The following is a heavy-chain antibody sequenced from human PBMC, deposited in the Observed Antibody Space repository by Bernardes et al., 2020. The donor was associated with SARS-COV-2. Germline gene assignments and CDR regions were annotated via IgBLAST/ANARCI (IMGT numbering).Heavy chain of an antibody. D-gene: IGHD1-26*01. J-gene: IGHJ5*02. CDR3: ARDAVYSGSYWFDT. V-gene: IGHV1-2*02. CDR2: LNPNGGGT. Sequence: ASVKVSCKASGYTFTDYSIHWVRQAPGQGLEYMGWLNPNGGGTKYAQRFQGRITMTRDKSIATAYLELTRLRSEDTAVYYCARDAVYSGSYWFDTWGQGTLVIVSS. CDR1: GYTFTDYS.